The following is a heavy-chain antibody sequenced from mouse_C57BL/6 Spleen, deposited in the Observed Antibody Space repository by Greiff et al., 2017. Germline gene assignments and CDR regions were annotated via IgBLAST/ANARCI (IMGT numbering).Heavy chain of an antibody. D-gene: IGHD2-5*01. CDR2: IDPEDGDT. V-gene: IGHV14-1*01. CDR3: TTYYSNYVFDY. Sequence: VQLQQSGAELVRPGASVKLSCTASGFNIKDYYMHWVKRRPEQGLEWIGRIDPEDGDTEYAPKFQGKATMTADTSSNTAYLQLSSLTSEDTAVYYCTTYYSNYVFDYWGQGTTLTVSS. CDR1: GFNIKDYY. J-gene: IGHJ2*01.